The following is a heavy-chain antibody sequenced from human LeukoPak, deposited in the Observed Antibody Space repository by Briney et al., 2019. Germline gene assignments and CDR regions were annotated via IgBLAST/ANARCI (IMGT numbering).Heavy chain of an antibody. Sequence: SETLSLTCTVSGGSISSYYWSWIRQPPGKGLEWIGYIYYSGSTNYNPSLKSRVTISVDTSKNQFSLKLSSVTAADTAVYYCARRARGGSYYRDAFDIWGQGTMVTVSS. J-gene: IGHJ3*02. CDR3: ARRARGGSYYRDAFDI. CDR2: IYYSGST. CDR1: GGSISSYY. D-gene: IGHD1-26*01. V-gene: IGHV4-59*08.